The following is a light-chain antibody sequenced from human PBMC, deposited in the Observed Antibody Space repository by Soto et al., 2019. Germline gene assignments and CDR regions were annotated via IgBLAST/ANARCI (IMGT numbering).Light chain of an antibody. CDR3: QQYDSWPQT. Sequence: VLTQSPCTLSLSPGERATLSCRASRSITSSVAWYQQIPGQAPRLLISDASTRATGIPARFSGSGSGTEFTLAISSLQSEDFAVYYCQQYDSWPQTFGQGTKVDIK. V-gene: IGKV3-15*01. CDR2: DAS. CDR1: RSITSS. J-gene: IGKJ1*01.